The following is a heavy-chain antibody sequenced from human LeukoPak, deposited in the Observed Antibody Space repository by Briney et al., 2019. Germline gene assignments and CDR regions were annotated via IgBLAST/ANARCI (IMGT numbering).Heavy chain of an antibody. J-gene: IGHJ4*02. V-gene: IGHV3-23*01. CDR3: AKRGVVIRVILVGFHKEAYYFES. CDR2: ISGSGGST. CDR1: GITLSNYG. Sequence: GGSLRLSCVVSGITLSNYGMSWVRQASGKGLEWVAGISGSGGSTNYADSVKGRFTISRDNPKNTLYLQMNSLRAEDTAVYFCAKRGVVIRVILVGFHKEAYYFESWGQGALVTVSS. D-gene: IGHD3-22*01.